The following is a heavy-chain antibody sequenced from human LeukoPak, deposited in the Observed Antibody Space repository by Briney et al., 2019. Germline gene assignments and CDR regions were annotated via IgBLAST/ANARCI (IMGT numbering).Heavy chain of an antibody. J-gene: IGHJ4*02. Sequence: GASVKLSCKASGYTFTGYYMHWVRQAPRQGLEWMGWINPNSGGTNYAQKFQGRVTMTRDTSISTAYMELSRLRSDDTAVYYCAREYYDSSGTVDYWGRGTLVTVSS. D-gene: IGHD3-22*01. CDR3: AREYYDSSGTVDY. CDR2: INPNSGGT. CDR1: GYTFTGYY. V-gene: IGHV1-2*02.